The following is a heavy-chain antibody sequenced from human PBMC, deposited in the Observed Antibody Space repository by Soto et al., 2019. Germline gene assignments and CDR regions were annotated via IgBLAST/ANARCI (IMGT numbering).Heavy chain of an antibody. Sequence: SETLSLTCTVSGGSISSYYWSWIRQPPGKGLEWIGYIYYSGSTNYNPSLKSRFTISRDNTKNALFLQMNSLRAEDTAVYFCVRDFWSHGNFDPWGQGTLVTVSS. D-gene: IGHD3-3*01. CDR3: VRDFWSHGNFDP. CDR2: IYYSGST. V-gene: IGHV4-59*12. CDR1: GGSISSYY. J-gene: IGHJ5*02.